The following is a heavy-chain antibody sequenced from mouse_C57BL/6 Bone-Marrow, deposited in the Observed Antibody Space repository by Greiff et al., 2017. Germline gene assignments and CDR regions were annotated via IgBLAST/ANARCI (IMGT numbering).Heavy chain of an antibody. CDR1: GFTFSDYG. D-gene: IGHD2-4*01. V-gene: IGHV5-15*01. Sequence: EVQGVESGGGLVQPGGSLKLSCAASGFTFSDYGMAWVRQAPRKGPEWVAFISNLAYSIYYADTVTGRFTISRENAKNTLYLEMSSLRSEDTAMYYCARYDYDEGSNYAMDYWGQGTSVTVSS. J-gene: IGHJ4*01. CDR2: ISNLAYSI. CDR3: ARYDYDEGSNYAMDY.